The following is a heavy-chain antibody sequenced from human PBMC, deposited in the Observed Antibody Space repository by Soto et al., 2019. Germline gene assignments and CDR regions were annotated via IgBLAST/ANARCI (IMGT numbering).Heavy chain of an antibody. CDR3: ATVCRFCSGSNALY. CDR1: GFTFSNYA. D-gene: IGHD2-15*01. Sequence: EVQLVESGGALVQPGGSLRLSCAASGFTFSNYAMNWVRQAPGKGLEWVSYISTGDSPIYYEDSVKGRFTISRDNAKKSLYLQMISLRAEDTAVYYCATVCRFCSGSNALYWGRGTLVTVSS. J-gene: IGHJ4*02. V-gene: IGHV3-48*01. CDR2: ISTGDSPI.